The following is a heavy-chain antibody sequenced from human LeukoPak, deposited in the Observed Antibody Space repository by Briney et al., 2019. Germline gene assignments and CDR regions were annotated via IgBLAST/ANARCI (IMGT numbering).Heavy chain of an antibody. J-gene: IGHJ4*02. Sequence: SETLSLTCTVSGISLYYWSWIRQPPEKGLEWIGYVYYDGRSNYNSSLRSRVSMSLDMSKNQFSLKLSSVTAADTAVYYCASRRVGAFDYWGQGTLVTVSS. CDR1: GISLYY. CDR2: VYYDGRS. CDR3: ASRRVGAFDY. D-gene: IGHD1-26*01. V-gene: IGHV4-59*08.